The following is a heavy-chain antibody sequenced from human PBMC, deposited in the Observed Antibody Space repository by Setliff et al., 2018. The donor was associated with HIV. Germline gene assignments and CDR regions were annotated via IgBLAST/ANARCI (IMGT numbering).Heavy chain of an antibody. CDR1: GFTFSSYA. J-gene: IGHJ4*02. CDR3: AKAYSGYEYSTDY. V-gene: IGHV3-23*01. CDR2: ISGSGGAT. D-gene: IGHD5-12*01. Sequence: GGSLRLSCAASGFTFSSYAMTWARQAPGKGLEWVSAISGSGGATYYADSVKGRFTISRDNSKNTLYLQMNSLRAEDTAVYYCAKAYSGYEYSTDYWGQGTLVTVSS.